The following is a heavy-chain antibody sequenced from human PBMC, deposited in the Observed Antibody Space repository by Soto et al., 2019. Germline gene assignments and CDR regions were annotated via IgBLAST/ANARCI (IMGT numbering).Heavy chain of an antibody. CDR3: ARVVLRFLVADYYYYYGMDV. V-gene: IGHV1-69*13. D-gene: IGHD3-3*01. CDR1: GGTFSSYA. CDR2: IIPIFGTA. Sequence: SVKVSCKASGGTFSSYAIGWVRQAPGQGLEWMGGIIPIFGTANYAQKFQGRVTITADESTSTAYMELSSLRSEDTAVYYCARVVLRFLVADYYYYYGMDVWGQGTTVTVSS. J-gene: IGHJ6*02.